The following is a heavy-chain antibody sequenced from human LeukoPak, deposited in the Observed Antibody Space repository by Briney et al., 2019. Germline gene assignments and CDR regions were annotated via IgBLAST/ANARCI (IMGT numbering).Heavy chain of an antibody. V-gene: IGHV3-11*04. CDR3: ARGSFLITFGGLIV. CDR2: IGSSNTI. D-gene: IGHD3-16*02. CDR1: GFTFSDYY. J-gene: IGHJ4*02. Sequence: GGSLRLSCAAPGFTFSDYYMSWIRQAPGKGLEWLSYIGSSNTIYSADSVKGRFTISRDNAKNSLYLQMSSLRAEDTAVYYCARGSFLITFGGLIVWGQGTLVTVSS.